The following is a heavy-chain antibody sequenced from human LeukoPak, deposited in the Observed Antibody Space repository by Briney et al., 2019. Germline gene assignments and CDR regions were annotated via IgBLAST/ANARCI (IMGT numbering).Heavy chain of an antibody. CDR1: GFTFDDYA. V-gene: IGHV3-9*01. D-gene: IGHD3-22*01. Sequence: PGGSLRLSCAASGFTFDDYAMHWVRQAPGKGLEWVSGISWNSGSIGYADSVKGRFTISRDNAKNSLYLQMNSLRAEDTALYYCAKGQTDYYDSSGYFDYWGQGTLVTVSS. CDR2: ISWNSGSI. J-gene: IGHJ4*02. CDR3: AKGQTDYYDSSGYFDY.